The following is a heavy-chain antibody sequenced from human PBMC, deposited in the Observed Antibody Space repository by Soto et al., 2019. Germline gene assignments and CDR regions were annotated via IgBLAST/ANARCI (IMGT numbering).Heavy chain of an antibody. J-gene: IGHJ4*02. Sequence: ASVKVSCKASGYTFTSYDINWVRQATGQGLEWMGWINPNSGNTGYAQKFQGRVTMTRNTSISTAYTELSSLRSEDTAVYYCARGSWQQPFDYWGQGTLVTVSS. V-gene: IGHV1-8*01. CDR2: INPNSGNT. D-gene: IGHD6-13*01. CDR3: ARGSWQQPFDY. CDR1: GYTFTSYD.